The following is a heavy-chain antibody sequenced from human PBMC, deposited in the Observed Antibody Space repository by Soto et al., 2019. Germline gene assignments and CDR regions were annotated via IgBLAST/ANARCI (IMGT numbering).Heavy chain of an antibody. J-gene: IGHJ6*02. D-gene: IGHD1-26*01. CDR3: AKDFSGSYGYYYYYGMDV. Sequence: PGGSLRLSCAASGFTFSNYAMTWVRQGPGKGLEWVAGISGNGGRSYYADSVKGRFTISRDNSKSTLYLQMNSLRAEDTAVYYCAKDFSGSYGYYYYYGMDVWGQGTTVTVSS. CDR2: ISGNGGRS. CDR1: GFTFSNYA. V-gene: IGHV3-23*01.